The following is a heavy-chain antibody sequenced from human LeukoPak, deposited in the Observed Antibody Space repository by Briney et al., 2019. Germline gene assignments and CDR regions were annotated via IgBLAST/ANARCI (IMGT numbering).Heavy chain of an antibody. CDR1: GFTFSSYA. J-gene: IGHJ4*02. CDR2: ISYDGSNK. D-gene: IGHD4-17*01. CDR3: ARGYGDSPTAPFDY. Sequence: GGSLRLSCAASGFTFSSYAMHWVRQAPGKGLEWVAVISYDGSNKYYADSVKGRFTISRDNAKNSLYLQMNSLRAEDTAVYYCARGYGDSPTAPFDYWGQGTLVTVSS. V-gene: IGHV3-30-3*01.